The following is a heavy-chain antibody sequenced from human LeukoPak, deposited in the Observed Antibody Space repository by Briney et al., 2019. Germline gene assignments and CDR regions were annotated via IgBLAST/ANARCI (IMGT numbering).Heavy chain of an antibody. Sequence: GGSLRLSCAASGFTFNNYAMSWVRQAPGKGLEWVSGISGSGGSTYYADSVKGRFTISRDNSKNTLDLQMNSLGVEDTAVYYCAKLWRELSAVRYWGQGTLVTVSS. J-gene: IGHJ4*02. CDR3: AKLWRELSAVRY. D-gene: IGHD1-26*01. CDR2: ISGSGGST. CDR1: GFTFNNYA. V-gene: IGHV3-23*01.